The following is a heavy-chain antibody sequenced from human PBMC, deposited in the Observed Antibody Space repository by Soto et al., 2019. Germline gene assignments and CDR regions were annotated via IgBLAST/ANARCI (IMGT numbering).Heavy chain of an antibody. CDR2: INPSGGAT. V-gene: IGHV1-46*03. CDR1: GYTFTSHN. Sequence: QVQLVQSGPGVKKPGASVMVSCGASGYTFTSHNMHWGRRAPGQGFEWRGMINPSGGATTYAQTFQGRVTITRDTSTTTVYMELSSLRPEDTAVYSCSRGLWQWLFDYWGQGTLVTVSS. D-gene: IGHD6-19*01. CDR3: SRGLWQWLFDY. J-gene: IGHJ4*02.